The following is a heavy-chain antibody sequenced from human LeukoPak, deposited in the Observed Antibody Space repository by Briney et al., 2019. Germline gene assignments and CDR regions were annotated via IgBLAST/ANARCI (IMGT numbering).Heavy chain of an antibody. CDR3: AKPDSSGFPLDAFDI. CDR1: GFTFSSYS. D-gene: IGHD3-22*01. V-gene: IGHV3-21*01. J-gene: IGHJ3*02. Sequence: KSGGSLRLSCAASGFTFSSYSMNWVRQAPGKGLEWVSSISSSRSYIYYADSVKGRFTISRDNAKNSLYLQMNSLRAEDTAVYYCAKPDSSGFPLDAFDIWGQGTMVTVSS. CDR2: ISSSRSYI.